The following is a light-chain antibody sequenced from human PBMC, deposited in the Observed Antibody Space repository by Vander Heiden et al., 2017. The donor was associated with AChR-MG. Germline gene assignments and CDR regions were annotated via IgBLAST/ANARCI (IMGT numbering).Light chain of an antibody. CDR3: AAWDDSLNGLYV. CDR2: SNN. J-gene: IGLJ1*01. V-gene: IGLV1-44*01. Sequence: QSVLTQPASASATPGQRVTISCSGSSSNIGSNTVNWYQQLPGTAPKLLIYSNNQRPSGVPDRFSGSKSGTSASLAISGLQSEDEADYYCAAWDDSLNGLYVFGTGTKVTVL. CDR1: SSNIGSNT.